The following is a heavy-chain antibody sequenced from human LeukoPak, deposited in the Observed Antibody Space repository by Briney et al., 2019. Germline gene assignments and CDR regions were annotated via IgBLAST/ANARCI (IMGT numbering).Heavy chain of an antibody. CDR1: GFTFSSYG. CDR3: AKGYYGSGSYGELDY. J-gene: IGHJ4*02. Sequence: GGSLRLSCAASGFTFSSYGMSWVRQAPEKGLEWVSAISGSGGSTYYADSVKGRFTSSRDNSKNTLYLQMNSLRAEDTAVYYCAKGYYGSGSYGELDYWGQGTLVTVSS. CDR2: ISGSGGST. D-gene: IGHD3-10*01. V-gene: IGHV3-23*01.